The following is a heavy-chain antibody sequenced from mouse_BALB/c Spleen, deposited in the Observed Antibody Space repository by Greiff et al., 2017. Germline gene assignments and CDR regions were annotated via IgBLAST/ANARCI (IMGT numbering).Heavy chain of an antibody. CDR3: ARGNYYGSSLWDY. V-gene: IGHV5-6-5*01. CDR2: ISSGGST. Sequence: EVQLVESGGGLVKPGGSLKLSCAASGFTFSSYAMSWVRQTPEKRLEWVASISSGGSTYYPDSVKGRFTISRDNARNILYLQMSSLRSEDTAMYYCARGNYYGSSLWDYWGQGTSVTVSS. J-gene: IGHJ4*01. D-gene: IGHD1-1*01. CDR1: GFTFSSYA.